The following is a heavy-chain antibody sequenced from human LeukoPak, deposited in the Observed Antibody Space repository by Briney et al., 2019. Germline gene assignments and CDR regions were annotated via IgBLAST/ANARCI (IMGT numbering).Heavy chain of an antibody. V-gene: IGHV3-7*01. D-gene: IGHD3-16*01. CDR3: ARQKSYVDAFDM. Sequence: GGSLRLSCAASGFTFSSYWMSWVRQAPGKGLERVANINQDGSEKYYVDSVKGRFTISRDNAKNSLYLQMNSLRAEDTAIYYCARQKSYVDAFDMWGQGTMVTVSS. CDR1: GFTFSSYW. J-gene: IGHJ3*02. CDR2: INQDGSEK.